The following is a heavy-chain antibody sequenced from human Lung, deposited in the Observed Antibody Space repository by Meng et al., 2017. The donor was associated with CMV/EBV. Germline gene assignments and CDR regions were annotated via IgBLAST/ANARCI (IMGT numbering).Heavy chain of an antibody. CDR3: ARDLEYCGSTTCYEDCFDP. D-gene: IGHD2-2*01. V-gene: IGHV1-18*01. CDR1: GYSFTDYG. J-gene: IGHJ5*02. Sequence: ASXXVSXKASGYSFTDYGISWVRQAPGQGLEWVGWISPYDGDTNYARKLQGRVTMTTDTSTTTAYMELRSLRSDDTAVYYCARDLEYCGSTTCYEDCFDPWGQGTLVTVSS. CDR2: ISPYDGDT.